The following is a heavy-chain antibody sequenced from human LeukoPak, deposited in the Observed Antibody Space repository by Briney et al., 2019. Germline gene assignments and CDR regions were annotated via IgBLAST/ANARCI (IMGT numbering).Heavy chain of an antibody. CDR3: ASDSPYNFDDYGDYDGWFDP. D-gene: IGHD4-17*01. V-gene: IGHV4-39*07. J-gene: IGHJ5*02. CDR2: IYYSGST. CDR1: GGSISSSSYY. Sequence: SETLSLTCTVYGGSISSSSYYWGWIRQPPGKGLEWIGSIYYSGSTYYNPSLKSRVTISVDTSKNQFSLKLSSVTAADTAVYYCASDSPYNFDDYGDYDGWFDPWGQGTLVTVSS.